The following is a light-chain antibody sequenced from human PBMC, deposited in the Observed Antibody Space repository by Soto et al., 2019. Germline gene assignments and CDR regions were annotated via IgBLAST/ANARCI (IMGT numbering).Light chain of an antibody. CDR2: GAS. V-gene: IGKV3-20*01. CDR1: QSVSSSY. CDR3: QQYGSSPRT. J-gene: IGKJ2*02. Sequence: EIVLTQSTGTLSLSQGERATLSCRASQSVSSSYLAWYQQKPGQAPRLLIYGASSRATGIPDRFSGSGSGTDFTLTISRLEPEDFAVYYCQQYGSSPRTFGQGTKLEIK.